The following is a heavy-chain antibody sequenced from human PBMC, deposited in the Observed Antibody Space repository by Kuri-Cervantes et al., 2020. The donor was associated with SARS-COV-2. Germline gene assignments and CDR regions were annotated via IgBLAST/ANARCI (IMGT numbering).Heavy chain of an antibody. CDR1: GFIFSRYG. V-gene: IGHV3-30*18. CDR3: AKEGSSGWYGGD. CDR2: IGYDGSRK. J-gene: IGHJ4*02. D-gene: IGHD6-19*01. Sequence: GGSLRLSCEASGFIFSRYGMHWVRQAPGKGLEWVAAIGYDGSRKHYSDSLKGRFTISRDNSQNTVYLQMSTPRDDDTAVYYCAKEGSSGWYGGDWGQGALVTVSS.